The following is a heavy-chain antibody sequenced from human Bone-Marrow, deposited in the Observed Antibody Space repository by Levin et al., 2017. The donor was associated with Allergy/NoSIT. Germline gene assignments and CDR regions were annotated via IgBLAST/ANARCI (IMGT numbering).Heavy chain of an antibody. CDR1: GFAVSSNY. CDR3: ARDSGDYKWNSGYGMDG. CDR2: IYRGDNL. D-gene: IGHD1-7*01. V-gene: IGHV3-53*01. Sequence: PGGSLRLSCAASGFAVSSNYWTWVRQAPGKGLEWVAIIYRGDNLYYADFVKGRFTISRDNSKNMLYLQMNNLRADDTAVYYCARDSGDYKWNSGYGMDGWGQGTTVIVSS. J-gene: IGHJ6*02.